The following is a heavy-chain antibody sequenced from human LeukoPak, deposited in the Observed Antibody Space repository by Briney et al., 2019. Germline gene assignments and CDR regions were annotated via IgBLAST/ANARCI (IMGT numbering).Heavy chain of an antibody. D-gene: IGHD5-12*01. CDR1: GGSISSGSYY. CDR3: ARAGDGGWGLVAYLDY. J-gene: IGHJ4*02. V-gene: IGHV4-61*02. CDR2: IYTSGNN. Sequence: SETLSLTCTVSGGSISSGSYYRSWIRQPAGKGLEWIGRIYTSGNNNYNPSLKSRVTISADTSKNQFSLKLSSVTAADTAVYYCARAGDGGWGLVAYLDYWGQGTLVTVSS.